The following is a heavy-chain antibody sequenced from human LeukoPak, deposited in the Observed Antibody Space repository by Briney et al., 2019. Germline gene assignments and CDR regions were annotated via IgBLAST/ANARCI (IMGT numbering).Heavy chain of an antibody. D-gene: IGHD1-1*01. V-gene: IGHV3-48*03. CDR2: IVGNGITI. J-gene: IGHJ4*02. CDR3: VRKLTGTTFFDY. CDR1: GFTFSSYD. Sequence: GGSRRLSCAASGFTFSSYDLNCVRQAPGKGLEWVSYIVGNGITIYYADSVKGRFTISRDNAKNSLYLQMNSLRAEDTAVYYCVRKLTGTTFFDYWGQGTLVTVSS.